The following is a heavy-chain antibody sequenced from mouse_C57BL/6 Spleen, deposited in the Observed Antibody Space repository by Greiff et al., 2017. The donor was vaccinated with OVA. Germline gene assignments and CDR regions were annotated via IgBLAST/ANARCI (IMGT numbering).Heavy chain of an antibody. Sequence: QVQLQQSGAELVRPGASVTLSCKASGYTFTDYEMHWVKQTPVHGLEWIGAIDPETGGTAYTQKFKGKAILTADKSSSTAYMELRSLTSEDSAVYYCTRDGNYKSMDYWGQGTSVTVSS. J-gene: IGHJ4*01. CDR2: IDPETGGT. D-gene: IGHD2-1*01. CDR3: TRDGNYKSMDY. V-gene: IGHV1-15*01. CDR1: GYTFTDYE.